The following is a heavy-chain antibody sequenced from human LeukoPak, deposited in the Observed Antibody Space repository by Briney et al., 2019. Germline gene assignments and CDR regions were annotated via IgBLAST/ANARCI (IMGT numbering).Heavy chain of an antibody. J-gene: IGHJ4*02. V-gene: IGHV1-46*01. Sequence: GASVKVSCKASGYTFTSYYMHWVRQAPGQGLEWMGIINPGGGSTSYAQKFQGRVTMTRDTSTSTVYMELSSLRSEDTAVYYCARDEGGWLPPGSNWGQGTLVTVSS. CDR3: ARDEGGWLPPGSN. CDR1: GYTFTSYY. D-gene: IGHD5-24*01. CDR2: INPGGGST.